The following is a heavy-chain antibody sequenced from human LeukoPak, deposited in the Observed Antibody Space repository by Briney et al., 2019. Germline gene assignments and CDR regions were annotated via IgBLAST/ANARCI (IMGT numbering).Heavy chain of an antibody. Sequence: GGSLRLSCAASGFTFSNAWMSWVRQAPGKGLERVGRIKSKTDGGTTDYAAPVKGRFTISRDDSKNTLYLQMNSLKTEDTAVYYCTTDSAQTGVDPWGQGTLVTVSS. CDR2: IKSKTDGGTT. CDR3: TTDSAQTGVDP. J-gene: IGHJ5*02. V-gene: IGHV3-15*01. D-gene: IGHD7-27*01. CDR1: GFTFSNAW.